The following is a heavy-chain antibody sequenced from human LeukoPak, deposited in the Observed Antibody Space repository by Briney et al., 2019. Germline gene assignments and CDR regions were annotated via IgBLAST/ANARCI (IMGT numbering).Heavy chain of an antibody. Sequence: PSETLSLTCTVSDASINSGDYYWSWIRQPPGKGLEWIGYIFYGGSTYYNPSLNSRVSISVDTSKNQFSLKLSSVTAADTAVYYCARERASFWSGYVNWFDPWGQGTLVTVSS. CDR2: IFYGGST. V-gene: IGHV4-30-4*08. J-gene: IGHJ5*02. CDR3: ARERASFWSGYVNWFDP. D-gene: IGHD3-3*01. CDR1: DASINSGDYY.